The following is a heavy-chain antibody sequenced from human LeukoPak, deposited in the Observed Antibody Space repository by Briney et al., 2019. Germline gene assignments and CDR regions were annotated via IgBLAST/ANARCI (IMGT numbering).Heavy chain of an antibody. D-gene: IGHD6-13*01. CDR1: GFTVSNNY. Sequence: PGGSLRLSCTASGFTVSNNYMNWVRQAPGKGLEWVSLIYSGGTTKYADSVKGRFTISRDNSKNTLYLQMNGLRAEDTAVYYCARDPPGIAASGTGGWGQGTLVTVSS. V-gene: IGHV3-53*01. J-gene: IGHJ4*02. CDR2: IYSGGTT. CDR3: ARDPPGIAASGTGG.